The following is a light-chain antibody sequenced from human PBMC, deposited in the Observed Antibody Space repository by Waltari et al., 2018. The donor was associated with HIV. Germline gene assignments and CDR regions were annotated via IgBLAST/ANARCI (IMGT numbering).Light chain of an antibody. CDR2: DNY. CDR1: SSNIGNNN. Sequence: QSVLTQPPSVSAAPGQKVTISCSGSSSNIGNNNVFWYQQLPGTVPKLLIYDNYKRPSGIPDRFSGSKSGASATLGITGLQTGDEADYYCGTWDSSPSSVMFGGGTYLTVL. CDR3: GTWDSSPSSVM. J-gene: IGLJ3*02. V-gene: IGLV1-51*01.